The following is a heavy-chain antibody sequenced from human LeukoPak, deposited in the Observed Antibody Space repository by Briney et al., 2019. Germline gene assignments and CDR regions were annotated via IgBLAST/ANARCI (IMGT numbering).Heavy chain of an antibody. CDR2: MNPNSGNT. CDR1: GYTFTSYD. J-gene: IGHJ4*02. Sequence: GASVKVSCKASGYTFTSYDIDWVRQATGQGLEWMGWMNPNSGNTGYAQKFQGRVTMTRNTSISTAYMELSSLRSEDTAVYYCARGLKGYSFLWGFDYWGQGTLVTVSS. D-gene: IGHD1-26*01. CDR3: ARGLKGYSFLWGFDY. V-gene: IGHV1-8*01.